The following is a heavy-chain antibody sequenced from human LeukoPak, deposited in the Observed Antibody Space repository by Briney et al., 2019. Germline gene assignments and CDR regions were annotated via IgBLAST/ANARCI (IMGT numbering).Heavy chain of an antibody. CDR1: GFTFSDYY. V-gene: IGHV3-11*01. Sequence: GGSLRLSCAASGFTFSDYYMSWIRQAPGKGLEWGSYISSSGSTIYYADSVKGRFTISRDNAKNSLYLQMNRLRAEDTAVYYCARDWGAATPSHWGQGTLVAVSS. D-gene: IGHD2-15*01. CDR3: ARDWGAATPSH. J-gene: IGHJ4*02. CDR2: ISSSGSTI.